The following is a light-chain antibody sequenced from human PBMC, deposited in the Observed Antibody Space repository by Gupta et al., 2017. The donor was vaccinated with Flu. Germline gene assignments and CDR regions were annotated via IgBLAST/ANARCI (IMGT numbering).Light chain of an antibody. Sequence: DIQMTQSPSSLSASVGDRVTITCRASQSISSYLNWYQQKPGKAPELLIYAASSLQSGVPSRFSGSGSGTDFTLTISSLQPEDFASYYCQQSYSTPYTFGQGTKLDI. CDR2: AAS. V-gene: IGKV1-39*01. CDR1: QSISSY. J-gene: IGKJ2*01. CDR3: QQSYSTPYT.